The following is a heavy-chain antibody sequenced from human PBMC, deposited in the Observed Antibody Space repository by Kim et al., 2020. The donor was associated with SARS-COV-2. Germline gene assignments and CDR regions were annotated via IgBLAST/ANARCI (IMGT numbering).Heavy chain of an antibody. V-gene: IGHV3-9*01. D-gene: IGHD2-15*01. CDR1: GFIFGDYG. Sequence: GGSLRLSCAASGFIFGDYGMYWVRQTPGKGLEWVAGVSWNSGSIGYADSVKGRFTISRDNAKSSVYLQINSVRPEDTASYYCAKRYDRFYGFDVWCQGTT. CDR3: AKRYDRFYGFDV. J-gene: IGHJ6*02. CDR2: VSWNSGSI.